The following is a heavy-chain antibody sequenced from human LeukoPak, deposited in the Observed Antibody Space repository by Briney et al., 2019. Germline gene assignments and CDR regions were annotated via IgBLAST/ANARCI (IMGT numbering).Heavy chain of an antibody. Sequence: GGSLRLSCAASGFTFSSYAMRWVRQAPGKGLEGVAALRGGVGSTYYEDSVKGRFTISRDNSRTPLYLQMNSLRAEDTAVYYCAKASSQTPYYFDYWGQGTLVTVSS. CDR2: LRGGVGST. J-gene: IGHJ4*02. V-gene: IGHV3-23*01. CDR3: AKASSQTPYYFDY. CDR1: GFTFSSYA.